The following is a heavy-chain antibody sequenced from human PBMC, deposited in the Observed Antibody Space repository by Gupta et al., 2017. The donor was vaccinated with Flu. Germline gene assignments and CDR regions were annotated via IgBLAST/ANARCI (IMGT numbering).Heavy chain of an antibody. Sequence: ELQLVESGGGLVQPGGSLRLSCAASGFTFSNYWMHWVRQGPGKGLVWVSRINSVGSITTYADSVKGRFTVSRDNVKNALYLQMNSLRAEDTAVYYCVADGRGTYVGYWGQGTLVSVSS. CDR2: INSVGSIT. CDR3: VADGRGTYVGY. CDR1: GFTFSNYW. D-gene: IGHD1-26*01. V-gene: IGHV3-74*01. J-gene: IGHJ4*02.